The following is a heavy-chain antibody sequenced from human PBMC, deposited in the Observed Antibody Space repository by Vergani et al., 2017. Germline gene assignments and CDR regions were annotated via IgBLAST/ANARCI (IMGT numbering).Heavy chain of an antibody. CDR2: IIPIFGTA. J-gene: IGHJ6*03. CDR3: ARDRELERLDYYYYYYMDV. D-gene: IGHD1-1*01. CDR1: GYTFTSYA. V-gene: IGHV1-69*13. Sequence: QVPLVQSGAEVKKPGASVKVSCKASGYTFTSYAISWVRQAPGQGLEWMGGIIPIFGTANYAQKFQGRVTITADESTSTAYMELSSLRSEDTAVYYCARDRELERLDYYYYYYMDVWGKGTTVTVSS.